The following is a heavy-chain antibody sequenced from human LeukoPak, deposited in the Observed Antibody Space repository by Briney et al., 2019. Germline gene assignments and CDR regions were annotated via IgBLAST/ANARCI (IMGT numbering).Heavy chain of an antibody. Sequence: SETLSLTCTVSGGSISSNSYYCGWIRQSSGKGLEWIGSIYYSGSTYYNPSLKSRVTISVDTSKNQFSLKLSSVTAADTAVYYCAREYCGGDCYSAYYYGMDVWGQGTTVTVSS. CDR1: GGSISSNSYY. CDR3: AREYCGGDCYSAYYYGMDV. CDR2: IYYSGST. D-gene: IGHD2-21*02. V-gene: IGHV4-39*07. J-gene: IGHJ6*02.